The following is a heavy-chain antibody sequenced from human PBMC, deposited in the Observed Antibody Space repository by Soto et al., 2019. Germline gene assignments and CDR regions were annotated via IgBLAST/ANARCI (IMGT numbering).Heavy chain of an antibody. J-gene: IGHJ4*01. CDR3: ARDWXHYDFWNKYFQTYYFDY. D-gene: IGHD3-3*01. Sequence: GGSLRLSCAASGFTFRSYSMTWVRQAPGKGPEWVSYISSSGSVIDYADSVKGRFTVSRDNAKNSLFLQMNSLRDEDTAMYYCARDWXHYDFWNKYFQTYYFDYWGHGTLVTVSS. CDR1: GFTFRSYS. V-gene: IGHV3-48*02. CDR2: ISSSGSVI.